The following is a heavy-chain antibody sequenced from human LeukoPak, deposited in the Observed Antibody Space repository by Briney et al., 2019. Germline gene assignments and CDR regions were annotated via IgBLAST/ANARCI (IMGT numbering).Heavy chain of an antibody. CDR1: GGSISSGGYY. CDR2: IYYSGST. CDR3: ARDQTYYDILTGYYYYYGMDV. Sequence: SETLSLTCTVSGGSISSGGYYWSWIRQHPGKGLEWIGYIYYSGSTNYNPSLKSRVTISVDTSKNQFSLKLSSVTAADTAVYYCARDQTYYDILTGYYYYYGMDVWGQGTTVTVSS. V-gene: IGHV4-61*08. J-gene: IGHJ6*02. D-gene: IGHD3-9*01.